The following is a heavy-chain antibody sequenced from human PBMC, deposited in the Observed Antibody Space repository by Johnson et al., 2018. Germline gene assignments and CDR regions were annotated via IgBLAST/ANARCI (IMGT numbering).Heavy chain of an antibody. CDR3: AGGYSRWFSYYYMDV. V-gene: IGHV3-74*01. D-gene: IGHD6-13*01. CDR2: IKHDGSVT. J-gene: IGHJ6*03. Sequence: VQLQESGGGFVQPGGSLRLSCVDSGSTFSGHWMHWVRQAPGKGLVWVSRIKHDGSVTIYADSVKGRFTVSRDNSKNTLYLQMDSLRAEDTAVYYCAGGYSRWFSYYYMDVWGRGTTVTVFS. CDR1: GSTFSGHW.